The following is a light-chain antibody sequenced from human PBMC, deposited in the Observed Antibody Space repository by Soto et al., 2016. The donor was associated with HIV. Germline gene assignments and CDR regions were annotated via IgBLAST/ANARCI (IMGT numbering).Light chain of an antibody. Sequence: IQMTQSPSSFSASTGDRVTITCRASQDISTYLAWYQQKPGTAPKLLISAASTLQSGVPSRFSGSGSGTDFTLTISCLQSEDFATYYCQQYYSTSITFGQGTRLEIK. J-gene: IGKJ5*01. CDR3: QQYYSTSIT. V-gene: IGKV1-8*01. CDR1: QDISTY. CDR2: AAS.